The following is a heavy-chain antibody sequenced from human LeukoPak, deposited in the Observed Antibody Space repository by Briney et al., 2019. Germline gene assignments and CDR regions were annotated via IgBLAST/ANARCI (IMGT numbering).Heavy chain of an antibody. CDR1: GFTFSNSW. D-gene: IGHD1-7*01. Sequence: GGSLRLSCAASGFTFSNSWMSWVRQAPGKGLEWVASIRPGGSEDYYMDSVKGRFTISRDNTENTLYLQMNSLRAENTAVYHCAKLKGTVTTCDYWGQGSLVSVSS. V-gene: IGHV3-7*01. CDR2: IRPGGSED. CDR3: AKLKGTVTTCDY. J-gene: IGHJ4*02.